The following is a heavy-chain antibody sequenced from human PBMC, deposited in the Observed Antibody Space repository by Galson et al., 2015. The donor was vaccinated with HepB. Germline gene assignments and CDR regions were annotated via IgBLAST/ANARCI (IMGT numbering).Heavy chain of an antibody. V-gene: IGHV3-30*18. J-gene: IGHJ4*02. CDR1: GFTFSSYG. CDR2: ISYDGSNK. CDR3: AKELSYYDSSGCPDY. Sequence: SLRLSCAASGFTFSSYGMHWVRQAPGKGLEWVAVISYDGSNKYYADSVKGRFTISRDNSKNTLYLQMNSLRAEDTAVYYCAKELSYYDSSGCPDYWGQGTLVTVSS. D-gene: IGHD3-22*01.